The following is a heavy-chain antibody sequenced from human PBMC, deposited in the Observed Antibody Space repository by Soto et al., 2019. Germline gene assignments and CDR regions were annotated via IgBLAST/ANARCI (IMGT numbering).Heavy chain of an antibody. CDR2: IYSCGST. CDR1: GFTVSSNY. CDR3: ASGAVAPVVGWFDP. V-gene: IGHV3-53*02. Sequence: EVQLVETGGGLIQPGGSLRLSCAASGFTVSSNYMSWVRQAPGKGLEWVSVIYSCGSTYYADSVKGRFTISRDNSKNTLYLQMNSLRAEDTAVYYCASGAVAPVVGWFDPWGQGTLVTVSS. D-gene: IGHD2-15*01. J-gene: IGHJ5*02.